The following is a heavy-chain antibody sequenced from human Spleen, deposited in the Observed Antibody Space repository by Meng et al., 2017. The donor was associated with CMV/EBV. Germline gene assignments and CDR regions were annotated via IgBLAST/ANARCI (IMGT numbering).Heavy chain of an antibody. J-gene: IGHJ1*01. Sequence: GESLKISCAASGFTFSSYAMSWVRLAPGKGLEWVSGISGSGGTPYYADSVKGRFTVSRDNSKNTLFLQMSSLRAEDTAVYFCANRDGYCSSSSCREYFHHWGQGTLVTVSS. CDR1: GFTFSSYA. CDR3: ANRDGYCSSSSCREYFHH. CDR2: ISGSGGTP. V-gene: IGHV3-23*01. D-gene: IGHD2-2*01.